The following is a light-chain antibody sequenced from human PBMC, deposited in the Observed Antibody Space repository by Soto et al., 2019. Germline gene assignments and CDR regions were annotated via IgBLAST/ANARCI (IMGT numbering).Light chain of an antibody. CDR2: GAS. CDR1: QSVSSN. J-gene: IGKJ4*01. V-gene: IGKV3-15*01. CDR3: QQYITWPL. Sequence: EIVMTQSPATLSVSPGERATLSCRASQSVSSNLAWYQQKPGQAPRLLIYGASTRATGIPARFSGSGSGTEFTLTISSLQFEDFAVSSGQQYITWPLFGGGTKV.